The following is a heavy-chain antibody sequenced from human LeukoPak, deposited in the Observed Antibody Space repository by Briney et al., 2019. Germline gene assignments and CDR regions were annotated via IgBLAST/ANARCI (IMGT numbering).Heavy chain of an antibody. CDR1: GFTLSNYA. CDR3: AKSRWELLTYTWFDS. CDR2: ISYDGSDK. J-gene: IGHJ5*01. Sequence: PGGSLRLSCAASGFTLSNYAMQWVRQPPGKGLEWVSIISYDGSDKYYADSVRGRFTISRDNSKNTLYLQMNSLRPEDTAVYYCAKSRWELLTYTWFDSWGQGTLVTVSS. V-gene: IGHV3-30*18. D-gene: IGHD1-26*01.